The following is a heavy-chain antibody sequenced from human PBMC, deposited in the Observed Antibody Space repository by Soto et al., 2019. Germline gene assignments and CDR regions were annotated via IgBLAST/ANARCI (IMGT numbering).Heavy chain of an antibody. Sequence: GGSLRLSCAASGFTFSSYGMHWVRQAPGKGLEWVAVISYDGRNKYYADAVKGRFTISRDNSKNTLYLQMSSLRAEDTAVYYCVKDGSSGWPYFYDMDVWGQGTTVTVSS. J-gene: IGHJ6*02. CDR1: GFTFSSYG. CDR3: VKDGSSGWPYFYDMDV. CDR2: ISYDGRNK. V-gene: IGHV3-30*18. D-gene: IGHD6-19*01.